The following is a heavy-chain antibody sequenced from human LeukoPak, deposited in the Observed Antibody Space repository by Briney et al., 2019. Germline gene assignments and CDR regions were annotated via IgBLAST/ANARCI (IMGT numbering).Heavy chain of an antibody. Sequence: AXXKVSCKVSGYTLTELSMHWVRQAPGQGLEWMGWISAYNGNTNYAQKLQGRVTMTTDTSTSTAYMELRSLRSDDTAVYYCARAVVPAADYYYYYYYMDVWGKGTTVTVSS. CDR1: GYTLTELS. J-gene: IGHJ6*03. CDR2: ISAYNGNT. V-gene: IGHV1-18*01. CDR3: ARAVVPAADYYYYYYYMDV. D-gene: IGHD2-2*01.